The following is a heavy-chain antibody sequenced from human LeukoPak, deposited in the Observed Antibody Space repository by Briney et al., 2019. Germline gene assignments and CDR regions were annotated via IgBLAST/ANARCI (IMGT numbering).Heavy chain of an antibody. V-gene: IGHV4-59*01. Sequence: SETLSLTCTVSGGSISSYYWSWIRQPPGKGLEWIGYIYYSGSTNYNPSLKSRVTISVDTSKKQFSLKLSSVTAADTAVYYCARGTTRRIYDFWSGVFDHWGQGTLVTVSS. CDR3: ARGTTRRIYDFWSGVFDH. J-gene: IGHJ5*02. CDR1: GGSISSYY. D-gene: IGHD3-3*01. CDR2: IYYSGST.